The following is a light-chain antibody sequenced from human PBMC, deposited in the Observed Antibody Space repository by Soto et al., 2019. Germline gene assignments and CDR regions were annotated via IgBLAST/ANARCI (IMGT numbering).Light chain of an antibody. CDR1: SSDVGGYNY. CDR2: DVS. Sequence: GSPGQSVTISCTGTSSDVGGYNYVSWYQQHPGKAPKLMIYDVSKRPSGVPDRFSGSKSGNTASLTISGLQAEDEADYYCCSYAGSPYVFGTGTKVTVL. CDR3: CSYAGSPYV. V-gene: IGLV2-11*01. J-gene: IGLJ1*01.